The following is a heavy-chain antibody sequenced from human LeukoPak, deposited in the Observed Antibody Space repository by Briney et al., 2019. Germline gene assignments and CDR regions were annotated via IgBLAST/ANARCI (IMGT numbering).Heavy chain of an antibody. D-gene: IGHD6-13*01. CDR2: IRYDGSNK. J-gene: IGHJ4*02. V-gene: IGHV3-30*02. CDR3: ARHALAPLDY. Sequence: GGSLRLSCAASGSTFSSYGMHWVRQAPGKGLEWVAFIRYDGSNKYYADSVKGRFTISRDNSKNTLYLQMNSLRAEDTAVYYCARHALAPLDYWGQGTLVTVSS. CDR1: GSTFSSYG.